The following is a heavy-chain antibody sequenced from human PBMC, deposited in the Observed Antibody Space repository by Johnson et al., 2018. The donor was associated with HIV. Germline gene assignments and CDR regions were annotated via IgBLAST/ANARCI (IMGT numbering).Heavy chain of an antibody. J-gene: IGHJ3*02. Sequence: QVQLVESGGGVVQPGRSLRLSCAASGFTFSSYPMHWVRQAPGKGLEWVAVISHDGSNEYHGDSVKGRFTISRDNSKNTVYLQMNSLRAGDTAVYYCAREDSGSTGAFDIWGQGTMVTVSS. CDR1: GFTFSSYP. V-gene: IGHV3-30*04. CDR2: ISHDGSNE. CDR3: AREDSGSTGAFDI. D-gene: IGHD1-26*01.